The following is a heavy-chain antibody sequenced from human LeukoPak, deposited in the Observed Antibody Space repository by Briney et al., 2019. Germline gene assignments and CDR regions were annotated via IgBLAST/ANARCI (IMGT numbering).Heavy chain of an antibody. J-gene: IGHJ6*03. CDR2: IHHSGST. Sequence: SETLSLTCTVSGGSISSYYWSWIRQPPGKGLEWIGYIHHSGSTKYNPSLKSRVTISVDTSKNQFSLRLSSVTAADTAVYYCARDSRGYSYGYHYYYYMDVWGKGTTVTVSS. CDR1: GGSISSYY. V-gene: IGHV4-59*01. D-gene: IGHD5-18*01. CDR3: ARDSRGYSYGYHYYYYMDV.